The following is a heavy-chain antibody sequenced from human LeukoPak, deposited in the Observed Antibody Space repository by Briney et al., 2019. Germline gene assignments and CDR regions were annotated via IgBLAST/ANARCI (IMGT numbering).Heavy chain of an antibody. Sequence: GGSLRLSCAASGFTFSSYEMNWVRQAPGKGLEWVSYISSSGSTIYYADSVKGRFTISRDNAKNSLYLQMNSLRAEDTALYYCAKDESDYYGSGSYIDYWGQGTLVTVSS. J-gene: IGHJ4*02. D-gene: IGHD3-10*01. CDR1: GFTFSSYE. V-gene: IGHV3-48*03. CDR3: AKDESDYYGSGSYIDY. CDR2: ISSSGSTI.